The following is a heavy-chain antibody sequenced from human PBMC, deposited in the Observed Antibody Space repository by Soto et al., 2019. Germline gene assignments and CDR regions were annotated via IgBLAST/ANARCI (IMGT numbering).Heavy chain of an antibody. Sequence: GGSLRLSCAASGFTFSSYGMHWVRQAPGKGLEWVAVISYDGSNKYYADSVKGRFTISRDNSKNTLYLQMNSLRAEDTAVYYCAKDGHSGYGYRHYYYGMDVWGQGTTVTVSS. V-gene: IGHV3-30*18. CDR1: GFTFSSYG. D-gene: IGHD5-18*01. CDR3: AKDGHSGYGYRHYYYGMDV. CDR2: ISYDGSNK. J-gene: IGHJ6*02.